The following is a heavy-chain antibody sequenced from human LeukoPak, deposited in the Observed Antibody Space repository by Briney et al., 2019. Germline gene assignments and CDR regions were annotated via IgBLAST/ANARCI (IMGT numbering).Heavy chain of an antibody. V-gene: IGHV2-70*11. CDR1: GFSLSTSGRC. J-gene: IGHJ6*03. Sequence: SGPTLVNPTQTLTLTCTFSGFSLSTSGRCVSWIRQPPGQALEWLARIDWGNDKYCIPSLKTRPTISKDTPKNQVVLTMTNMDPVDTATYDCARSLVVPAAMTYYYYYYMDVWGKGTTVTVSS. CDR2: IDWGNDK. CDR3: ARSLVVPAAMTYYYYYYMDV. D-gene: IGHD2-2*01.